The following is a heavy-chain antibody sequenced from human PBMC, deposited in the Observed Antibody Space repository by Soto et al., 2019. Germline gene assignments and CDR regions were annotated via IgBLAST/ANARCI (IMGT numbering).Heavy chain of an antibody. CDR1: GFSLSSYG. D-gene: IGHD3-22*01. CDR3: AKDRRSSAYYVYYGMDV. CDR2: ISFDGTDK. J-gene: IGHJ6*02. V-gene: IGHV3-30*18. Sequence: PGGSLRLSCAASGFSLSSYGMHWVRQAPGKGLEWVAVISFDGTDKYYVDSVKGRFTISRDNSKNTLDLQMNSLTSEDTAVYYCAKDRRSSAYYVYYGMDVWGQGTTVTVSS.